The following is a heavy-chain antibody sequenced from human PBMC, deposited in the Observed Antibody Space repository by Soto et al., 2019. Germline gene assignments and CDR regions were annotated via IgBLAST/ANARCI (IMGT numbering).Heavy chain of an antibody. Sequence: SLRLSCAASGFTFSSYGMHWVRQAPGKGLEWVAVIWYDGSNKYYADSVKGRFTISRDNSKNTLYLQMNSLRAEDTAVYYCARGARPIAAAGTYAFDIWGQGTMVTVSS. V-gene: IGHV3-33*01. J-gene: IGHJ3*02. CDR3: ARGARPIAAAGTYAFDI. D-gene: IGHD6-13*01. CDR1: GFTFSSYG. CDR2: IWYDGSNK.